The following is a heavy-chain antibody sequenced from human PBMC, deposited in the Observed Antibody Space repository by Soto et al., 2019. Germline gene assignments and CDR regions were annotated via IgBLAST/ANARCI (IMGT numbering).Heavy chain of an antibody. CDR2: ISGSTGTT. V-gene: IGHV3-23*01. D-gene: IGHD6-6*01. CDR3: AKVIVLGASTLEY. J-gene: IGHJ4*02. CDR1: GFMFNHYA. Sequence: GGSLRLSCESSGFMFNHYAMAWVRQTPGKGLEWVSVISGSTGTTYYADSVKGRFTISRDNSKNTVYLQMNSLRVEDSALYSCAKVIVLGASTLEYWGPGTRVTVSS.